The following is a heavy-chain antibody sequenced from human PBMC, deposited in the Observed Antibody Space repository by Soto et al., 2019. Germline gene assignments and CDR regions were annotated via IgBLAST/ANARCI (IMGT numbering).Heavy chain of an antibody. CDR1: GGTFSSYA. D-gene: IGHD2-15*01. Sequence: SVKVSCKASGGTFSSYAISWVRQAPGQGLEWMGGIIPIFGTANYAQKFQGRVTITADKSTSTAYMELSSLRSEDTAVYYCARAFRYCSGGSCPYGMDVWGQGTTVTVS. CDR3: ARAFRYCSGGSCPYGMDV. J-gene: IGHJ6*02. CDR2: IIPIFGTA. V-gene: IGHV1-69*06.